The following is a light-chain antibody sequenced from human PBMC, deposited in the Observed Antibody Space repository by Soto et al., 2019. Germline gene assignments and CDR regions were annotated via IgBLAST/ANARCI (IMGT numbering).Light chain of an antibody. CDR2: DVS. J-gene: IGLJ3*02. Sequence: QSVLTQPASVSGSPGQSITISCTGTSSDVGGHNSVAWYQHNPGKAPKLMIYDVSNRPSGVSSRFSGSKSGNTASLTVSGLQAEDEADYYCSSYAGGNNWVFGGGTKLTVL. V-gene: IGLV2-14*01. CDR1: SSDVGGHNS. CDR3: SSYAGGNNWV.